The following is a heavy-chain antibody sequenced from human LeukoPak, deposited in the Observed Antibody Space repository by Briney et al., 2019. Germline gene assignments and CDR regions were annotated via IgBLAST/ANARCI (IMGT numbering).Heavy chain of an antibody. J-gene: IGHJ4*02. CDR1: GFTFSNAW. Sequence: GGSLRLSCTASGFTFSNAWMSWVRQAPGKGLEWVSGISGSGDNTYYADSVKGRFTISRDNSKNMLYVQVNSLGTEDTAAYYCAKGSYYDSSGSFYFDYWGQGTLVTVSS. CDR3: AKGSYYDSSGSFYFDY. CDR2: ISGSGDNT. V-gene: IGHV3-23*01. D-gene: IGHD3-22*01.